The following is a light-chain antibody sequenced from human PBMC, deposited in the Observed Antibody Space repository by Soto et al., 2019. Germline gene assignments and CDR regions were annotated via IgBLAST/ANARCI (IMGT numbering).Light chain of an antibody. J-gene: IGKJ1*01. CDR2: DAS. CDR1: QSVSDW. Sequence: QMTHSPSTLAAAVGDSVTKTCRASQSVSDWLAWYQQKPGKAPKLLIYDASSLENGVPSRFSGSRSGTDFTLTISSLQPDDFATYYCQQYKDYPWTFGQGTKVDNK. V-gene: IGKV1-5*01. CDR3: QQYKDYPWT.